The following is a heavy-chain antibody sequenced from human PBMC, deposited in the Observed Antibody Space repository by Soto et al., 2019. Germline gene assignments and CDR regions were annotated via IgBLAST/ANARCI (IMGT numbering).Heavy chain of an antibody. CDR3: AAQRKLRPDAFGI. CDR2: ISGSGGST. D-gene: IGHD1-7*01. CDR1: GFTFSSYA. Sequence: GGSLRLSCAASGFTFSSYAMSWVRQAPGKGLEWVSAISGSGGSTYYADSVKGRFTISRDNSKNTLYLQMNSLRAEDTAVYYCAAQRKLRPDAFGIWGQGTMVTVSS. V-gene: IGHV3-23*01. J-gene: IGHJ3*02.